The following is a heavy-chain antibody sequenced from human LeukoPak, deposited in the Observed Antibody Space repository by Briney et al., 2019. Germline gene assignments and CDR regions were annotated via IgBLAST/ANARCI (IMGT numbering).Heavy chain of an antibody. Sequence: ASETLSLTCTVSGGSISSSRYFWGWIRQPPGKGLEWIGSIYYSGSTYYNPSLKSRVTISVDTSKNQFSLKLSSVTAADTAVYYCASIAKWFGELYLNDIWGQGTMVTVSS. CDR3: ASIAKWFGELYLNDI. CDR2: IYYSGST. CDR1: GGSISSSRYF. J-gene: IGHJ3*02. V-gene: IGHV4-39*01. D-gene: IGHD3-10*01.